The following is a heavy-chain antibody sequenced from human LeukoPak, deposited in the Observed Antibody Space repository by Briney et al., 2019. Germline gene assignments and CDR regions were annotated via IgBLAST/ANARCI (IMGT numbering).Heavy chain of an antibody. J-gene: IGHJ3*02. Sequence: ASVKVSCKASGYTFTGYYMHWVRQAPGQGLEWMGRINPNSGGTNYAQKFQGRVTMTRDTSISTAYMELSRLRSDDTAVYYCARDGDFDWLPDNDAFDIWGQGTMVSVSS. CDR3: ARDGDFDWLPDNDAFDI. V-gene: IGHV1-2*06. CDR1: GYTFTGYY. D-gene: IGHD3-9*01. CDR2: INPNSGGT.